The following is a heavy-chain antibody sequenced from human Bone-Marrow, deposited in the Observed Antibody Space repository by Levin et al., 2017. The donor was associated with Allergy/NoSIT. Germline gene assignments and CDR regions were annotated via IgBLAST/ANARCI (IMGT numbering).Heavy chain of an antibody. CDR1: GYTFTSYD. D-gene: IGHD1-26*01. CDR2: MNPNSGNT. CDR3: ARGNSQWEPHSGFYYYYYGMDV. J-gene: IGHJ6*02. V-gene: IGHV1-8*01. Sequence: VASVKVSCKASGYTFTSYDINWVRQATGQGLEWMGWMNPNSGNTGYAQKFQGRVTMTRNTSISTAYMELSSLRSEDTAVYYCARGNSQWEPHSGFYYYYYGMDVWGQGTTVTVSS.